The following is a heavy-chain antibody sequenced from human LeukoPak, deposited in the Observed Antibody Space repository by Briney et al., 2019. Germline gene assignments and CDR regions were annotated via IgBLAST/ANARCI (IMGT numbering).Heavy chain of an antibody. J-gene: IGHJ5*02. CDR2: MNPNSGNT. Sequence: GASVKVSCKASGYTFTSYDINWVRQATGQGLEWMGWMNPNSGNTGYAQKFQGRVTMTRNTSISTAHMELSSLRSEDTAVYFCARGSSSWYWRSTNNWFDPWGQGTLVTVSS. D-gene: IGHD6-13*01. CDR3: ARGSSSWYWRSTNNWFDP. V-gene: IGHV1-8*01. CDR1: GYTFTSYD.